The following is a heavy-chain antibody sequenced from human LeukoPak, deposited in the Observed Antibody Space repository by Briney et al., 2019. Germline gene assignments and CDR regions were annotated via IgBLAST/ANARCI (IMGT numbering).Heavy chain of an antibody. Sequence: SETLSLTCAVYGGSFSGYYWSWIRQPPGKGLEWIGEINHSGSTNYNPSLKSRVTISVDTSKNQFSLKLSSVTAADTAVYYCARDNHGDYLWNYYYGMDVWGQGTTVTVSS. V-gene: IGHV4-34*01. CDR3: ARDNHGDYLWNYYYGMDV. CDR1: GGSFSGYY. D-gene: IGHD4-17*01. CDR2: INHSGST. J-gene: IGHJ6*02.